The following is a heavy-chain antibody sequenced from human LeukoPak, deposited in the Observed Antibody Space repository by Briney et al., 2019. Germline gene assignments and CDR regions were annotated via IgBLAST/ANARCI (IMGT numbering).Heavy chain of an antibody. CDR3: ARYYYGSGSYYFDY. Sequence: PGGSLRLSCAASGFTFSRYWMSWVRQAPGKGLEWVANIKQDGSEKYYVDSVKGRFTISRDNAKNSLYLQMNSLRAEDTAVYYCARYYYGSGSYYFDYWGQGTLVTVSS. CDR1: GFTFSRYW. D-gene: IGHD3-10*01. CDR2: IKQDGSEK. J-gene: IGHJ4*02. V-gene: IGHV3-7*01.